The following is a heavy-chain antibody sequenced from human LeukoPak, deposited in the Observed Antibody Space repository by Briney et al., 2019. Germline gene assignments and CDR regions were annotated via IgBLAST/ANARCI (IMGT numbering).Heavy chain of an antibody. CDR2: ISPHDGNT. J-gene: IGHJ3*01. CDR3: VRVWPPNAVDRGMTYSDFTALDV. CDR1: NYTFASYG. D-gene: IGHD1-20*01. Sequence: ASVKVSCKASNYTFASYGLSWVRQAPGQGLQWVGWISPHDGNTNYAQRFQARVTMSIDKSTRTVYMELRRLRLDDTAVYYCVRVWPPNAVDRGMTYSDFTALDVWGQGTTVIVSS. V-gene: IGHV1-18*01.